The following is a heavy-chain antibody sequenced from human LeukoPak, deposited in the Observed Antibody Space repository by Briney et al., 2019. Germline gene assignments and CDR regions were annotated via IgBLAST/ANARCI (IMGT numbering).Heavy chain of an antibody. V-gene: IGHV3-11*01. CDR2: ISSSGSTI. CDR3: ARNRLLWFGEFFDAFDI. CDR1: GFTFSDYY. J-gene: IGHJ3*02. Sequence: PGGSLRLSCAASGFTFSDYYMSWIRQAPGKGLEWVSYISSSGSTIYYADSVKGRFTISRDNAKNSLYLQMNSLGAEDTAVYYCARNRLLWFGEFFDAFDIWGQGAMVTVSS. D-gene: IGHD3-10*01.